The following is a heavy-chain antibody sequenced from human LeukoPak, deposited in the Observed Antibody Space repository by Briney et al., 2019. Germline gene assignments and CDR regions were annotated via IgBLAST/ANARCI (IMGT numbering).Heavy chain of an antibody. J-gene: IGHJ4*02. CDR2: INHSGAT. D-gene: IGHD4-17*01. CDR3: ARGIYGVYYFDY. V-gene: IGHV4-34*01. CDR1: GGSLSGYY. Sequence: SVTQSLTCAVYGGSLSGYYWSWLRQPPGKGLEWIGEINHSGATNYNPSLKSRVTIAVDTSKNQFSLRLSSVTAADTAMYYCARGIYGVYYFDYWGQGALVTVSS.